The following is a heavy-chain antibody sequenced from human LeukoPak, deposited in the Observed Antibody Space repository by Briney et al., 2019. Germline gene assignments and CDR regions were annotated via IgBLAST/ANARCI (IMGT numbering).Heavy chain of an antibody. CDR1: GFTFSSYA. D-gene: IGHD3-10*01. CDR3: ARPMVRGSEYYYYGMDV. CDR2: ISYDGSNK. Sequence: GRSLRHSCAASGFTFSSYAMHWVRQAPGKGLEWVAVISYDGSNKYYADSVKGRFTISRDNSKNTLYLQMNSLRAEDTAVYYCARPMVRGSEYYYYGMDVWGKGTTVTVSS. V-gene: IGHV3-30*04. J-gene: IGHJ6*04.